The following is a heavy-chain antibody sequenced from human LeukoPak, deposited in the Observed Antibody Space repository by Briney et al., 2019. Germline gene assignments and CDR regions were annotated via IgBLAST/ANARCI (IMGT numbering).Heavy chain of an antibody. J-gene: IGHJ4*02. V-gene: IGHV4-61*01. CDR3: ARGSGYDFWSGYSYYFDY. CDR2: IYYSGST. CDR1: GGSVSSGSYY. Sequence: MPSKTLSLTCTVSGGSVSSGSYYWSWIRQPPGKGLEWIGYIYYSGSTNYNPSLKSRVTISVDTSKNQFSLKLSSVTAADTAVYYCARGSGYDFWSGYSYYFDYWGQGTLVTVSS. D-gene: IGHD3-3*01.